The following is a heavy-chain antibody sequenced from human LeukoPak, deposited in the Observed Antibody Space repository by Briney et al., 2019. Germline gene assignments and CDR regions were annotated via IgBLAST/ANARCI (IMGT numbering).Heavy chain of an antibody. CDR1: GGSISSGGYY. CDR2: IYYSGST. CDR3: ASGPHLGDSSGYYYYGMDV. V-gene: IGHV4-31*03. Sequence: SETLSLTCTVSGGSISSGGYYWSWIRQHPGKGLEWIGYIYYSGSTYYNPSLKSRVTISVDTSKNQFSLKLSSVTAADTAVYYCASGPHLGDSSGYYYYGMDVWGQGTTVTVSS. J-gene: IGHJ6*02. D-gene: IGHD3-22*01.